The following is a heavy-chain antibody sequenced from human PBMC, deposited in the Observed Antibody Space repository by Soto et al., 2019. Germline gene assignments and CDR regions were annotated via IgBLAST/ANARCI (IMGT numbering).Heavy chain of an antibody. CDR1: GFTFSSYA. V-gene: IGHV3-23*01. D-gene: IGHD3-22*01. Sequence: EVQLLESGGGLVQPGGSLRLSCAASGFTFSSYAMSWVRQAPGKGLEWVSAISGSGGSTYYADSVKGRFTISRDNSNTTISLQMTSLGAEDKAVYYCAKDVGDYYASSGYYPTPWYFDLWGRGTLVTVSS. J-gene: IGHJ2*01. CDR2: ISGSGGST. CDR3: AKDVGDYYASSGYYPTPWYFDL.